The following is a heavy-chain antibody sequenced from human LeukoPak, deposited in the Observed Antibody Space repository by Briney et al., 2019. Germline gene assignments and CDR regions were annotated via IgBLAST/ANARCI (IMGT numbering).Heavy chain of an antibody. V-gene: IGHV3-30*18. D-gene: IGHD3-22*01. Sequence: PGGSLRLPCAASGFTFSSYGMHWVRQAPGKGLEWVAVISYDGSNKYYADSVKGRFTISRDNSKNTLYLQMNSLRAEDTAVYYCAKDLSYYDSSGYYYGFDYWGQGTLVTVSS. CDR2: ISYDGSNK. CDR3: AKDLSYYDSSGYYYGFDY. J-gene: IGHJ4*02. CDR1: GFTFSSYG.